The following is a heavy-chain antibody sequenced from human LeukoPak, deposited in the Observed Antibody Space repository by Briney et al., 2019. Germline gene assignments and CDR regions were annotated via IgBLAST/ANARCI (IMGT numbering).Heavy chain of an antibody. D-gene: IGHD2/OR15-2a*01. CDR2: IYYSGST. Sequence: SETLSLTCTVSGGSISSSSYYWGWIRQPPGKGLEWIGSIYYSGSTYYNPSLKSRVTISVDTSKNQFSLKLSSVTAADTAVYYCARDPIYDTGGLFDYWGQGTLVTVSS. V-gene: IGHV4-39*07. J-gene: IGHJ4*02. CDR1: GGSISSSSYY. CDR3: ARDPIYDTGGLFDY.